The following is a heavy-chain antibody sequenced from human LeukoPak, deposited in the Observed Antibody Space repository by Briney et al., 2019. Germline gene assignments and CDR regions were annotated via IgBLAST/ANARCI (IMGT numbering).Heavy chain of an antibody. CDR3: TRIVATKV. J-gene: IGHJ4*02. D-gene: IGHD5-12*01. V-gene: IGHV3-15*01. Sequence: GGSLRLYWAASGFTCSNSWMSWGRQGTCNWLEWVGRIKSKTDGGTTDYAAPVKGRFTISRDDSKNTLYLQMNSLKTEDTAVYYCTRIVATKVWGQGTLVTVSS. CDR1: GFTCSNSW. CDR2: IKSKTDGGTT.